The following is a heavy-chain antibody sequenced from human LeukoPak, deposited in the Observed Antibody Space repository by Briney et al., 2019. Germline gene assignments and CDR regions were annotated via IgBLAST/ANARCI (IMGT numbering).Heavy chain of an antibody. CDR3: AKVSWYNWNDGYFDY. CDR2: ISGSGGST. V-gene: IGHV3-23*01. D-gene: IGHD1-1*01. Sequence: PGGSLRLSCAASALTFSSYAMSWVRQAAGKGLEWVSAISGSGGSTYYADSVKGRFTISRDNSKNTLYLQMNSLRAEDTAVYYCAKVSWYNWNDGYFDYWGQGTLVTVSS. CDR1: ALTFSSYA. J-gene: IGHJ4*02.